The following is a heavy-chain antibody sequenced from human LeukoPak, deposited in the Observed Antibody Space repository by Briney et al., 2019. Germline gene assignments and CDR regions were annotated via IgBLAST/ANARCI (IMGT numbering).Heavy chain of an antibody. D-gene: IGHD3-22*01. CDR3: ARLSYYYDSIIDY. J-gene: IGHJ4*02. V-gene: IGHV5-51*01. CDR1: GYSFSIYW. CDR2: IYPGDSDT. Sequence: GESLKISCKGSGYSFSIYWIGWVRQMPGKGLEWMGIIYPGDSDTRYSPSFQGQVTISADKSISTAYLQWSSLKASDTAMYYCARLSYYYDSIIDYWGQGTLVTVSS.